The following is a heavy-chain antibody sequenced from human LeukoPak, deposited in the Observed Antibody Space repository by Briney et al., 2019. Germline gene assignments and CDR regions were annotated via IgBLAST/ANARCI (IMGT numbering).Heavy chain of an antibody. CDR1: GYSFTRYL. CDR3: ARESGYVSDY. V-gene: IGHV1-46*01. D-gene: IGHD5-12*01. J-gene: IGHJ4*02. CDR2: IIPSDGST. Sequence: ASVKVSCKASGYSFTRYLIHWVRQAPGQGLEWMGIIIPSDGSTSYAQKFQGRVTMTRDTSTSTVYMELSSLRSEDTAVYYCARESGYVSDYWGQGTLVTVSA.